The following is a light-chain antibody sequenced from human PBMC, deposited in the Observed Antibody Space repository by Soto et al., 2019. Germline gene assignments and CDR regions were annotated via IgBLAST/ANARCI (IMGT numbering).Light chain of an antibody. V-gene: IGKV3-20*01. CDR2: GAS. Sequence: EIVLTQSPGTLSLSPGERATLSCRASQSVSSSYLGWYQQKPGQAPRLLIYGASTRATGIPDRFSGSGSGTDFTRTISRLDPEDFAVYYCQQYGGSSLYTFGQGTKLEIK. CDR1: QSVSSSY. CDR3: QQYGGSSLYT. J-gene: IGKJ2*01.